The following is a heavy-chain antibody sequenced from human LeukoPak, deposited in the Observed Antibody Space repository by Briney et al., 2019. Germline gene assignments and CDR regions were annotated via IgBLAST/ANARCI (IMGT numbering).Heavy chain of an antibody. Sequence: GGSLRLSCAASEFTFSSYSMNRVRQAPGKGLEWVSSITSSSSYIYNADSVKGRFTISRDNAKNSLYLQMNSLRAEDTAVYYCATVGLDAFDIWGQGTMVTVSS. J-gene: IGHJ3*02. CDR2: ITSSSSYI. D-gene: IGHD3/OR15-3a*01. CDR3: ATVGLDAFDI. V-gene: IGHV3-21*01. CDR1: EFTFSSYS.